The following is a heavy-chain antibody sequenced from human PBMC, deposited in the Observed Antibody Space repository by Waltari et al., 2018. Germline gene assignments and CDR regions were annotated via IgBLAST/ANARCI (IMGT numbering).Heavy chain of an antibody. CDR2: ISWNSGII. CDR1: GFTFDDYA. J-gene: IGHJ6*03. V-gene: IGHV3-9*01. CDR3: AKAPGYYYYYYMDV. Sequence: EVQLVESGGGLVQPGRSLRLSCAASGFTFDDYAMHWVRQAPGKGLEWVSGISWNSGIIGYADSVKGRFTISRDNAKNSLYLQMNSLRAEDTSLYFCAKAPGYYYYYYMDVWGKGTTVTVSS.